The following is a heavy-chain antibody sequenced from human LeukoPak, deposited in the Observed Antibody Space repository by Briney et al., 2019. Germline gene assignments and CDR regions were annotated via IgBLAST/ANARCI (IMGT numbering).Heavy chain of an antibody. D-gene: IGHD1-26*01. Sequence: GGSLRLSCAASGFTFRGFAMTWVRQAPGKGLEWVSDISDSGGGTYYADSVKGRFTISRDNSKNTLYLQMNSLRAEDTAVYYCVKTMGAIDHDYWGQGTLVTVSS. CDR1: GFTFRGFA. V-gene: IGHV3-23*01. CDR2: ISDSGGGT. J-gene: IGHJ4*02. CDR3: VKTMGAIDHDY.